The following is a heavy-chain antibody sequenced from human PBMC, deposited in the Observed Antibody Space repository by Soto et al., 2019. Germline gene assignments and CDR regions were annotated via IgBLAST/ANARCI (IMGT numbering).Heavy chain of an antibody. CDR3: SRDIGRYSFDY. CDR1: GFTLSDYR. V-gene: IGHV3-72*01. CDR2: SRDKANGYST. D-gene: IGHD1-26*01. Sequence: GSLRLSCAASGFTLSDYRMDWARQAPGKGLEWIARSRDKANGYSTEYAASVKGRFTISRDDSKNSLYLQMDSLETEDTAVYYCSRDIGRYSFDYWGQGTLVTVSS. J-gene: IGHJ4*02.